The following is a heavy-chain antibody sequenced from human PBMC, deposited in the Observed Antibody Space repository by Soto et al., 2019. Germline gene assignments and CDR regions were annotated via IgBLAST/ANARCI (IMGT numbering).Heavy chain of an antibody. CDR1: GGTFSSYA. V-gene: IGHV1-69*01. J-gene: IGHJ5*02. CDR2: IIPIFGTA. Sequence: QVQLVQSGAEVKKPVSSVKVSCNASGGTFSSYAISWVRPAPGQGLEWMGGIIPIFGTANYAQKFQGRDTIPAEDSTNRVYMGLSSLRSEDTAVYYCARAGTGWFDPWGQGTLVTVSA. D-gene: IGHD3-10*01. CDR3: ARAGTGWFDP.